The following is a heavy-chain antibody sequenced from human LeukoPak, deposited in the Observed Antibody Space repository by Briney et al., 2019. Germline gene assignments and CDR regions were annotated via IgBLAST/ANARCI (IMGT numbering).Heavy chain of an antibody. D-gene: IGHD2-15*01. CDR2: ISANNNM. V-gene: IGHV3-21*06. CDR3: ASEDCSDVRCYGAPDA. J-gene: IGHJ5*02. CDR1: EFTFNSYT. Sequence: GGSLRLSCVASEFTFNSYTMTSGRHAPGGGGEWVSSISANNNMYYADSVKGRLPIYRDNDQNSLSLQMNSLRGEDPAIYYCASEDCSDVRCYGAPDAWGQGTRVPVSS.